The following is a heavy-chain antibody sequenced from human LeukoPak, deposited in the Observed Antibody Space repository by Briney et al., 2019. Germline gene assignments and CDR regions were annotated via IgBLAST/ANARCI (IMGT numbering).Heavy chain of an antibody. J-gene: IGHJ4*02. CDR2: IYSGGST. Sequence: GGSLRLSCAASEFSVGSNYMTWVRQAPGKGLEWVSVIYSGGSTYYADSVKGRFTISRDNPKNTLYLQMNSLRAEDTAVYYCAAQRGDYGGNLDYWGQGTLVTVSS. CDR3: AAQRGDYGGNLDY. D-gene: IGHD4-23*01. CDR1: EFSVGSNY. V-gene: IGHV3-66*04.